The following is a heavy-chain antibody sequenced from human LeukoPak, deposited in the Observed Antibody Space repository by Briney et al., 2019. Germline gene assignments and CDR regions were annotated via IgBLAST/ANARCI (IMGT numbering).Heavy chain of an antibody. Sequence: GRSLRLSCAASGFTFSTYAMSWVRQAPGKGLEWVSTLSPSGASTYYADSVKGRFTISRDNSQNTLYLQVNSLRAEDTAVYYCAKDQGSITVFGGTDCWGQGTLVTVSS. J-gene: IGHJ4*02. CDR1: GFTFSTYA. CDR2: LSPSGAST. CDR3: AKDQGSITVFGGTDC. D-gene: IGHD3-3*01. V-gene: IGHV3-23*01.